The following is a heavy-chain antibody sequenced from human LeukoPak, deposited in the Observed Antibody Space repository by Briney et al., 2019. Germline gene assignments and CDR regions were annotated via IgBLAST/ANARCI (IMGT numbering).Heavy chain of an antibody. CDR3: ARGRTTYYDYVWGSYRSTSPRNWFDP. J-gene: IGHJ5*02. CDR2: IWYDGSYT. D-gene: IGHD3-16*02. Sequence: GGSLRLSCAASGFTFSNYGMHWVRQAPGKGLEWVAVIWYDGSYTYYADSVKGRFTISRDNSETTVFLQMNSLRAEDTAVYYCARGRTTYYDYVWGSYRSTSPRNWFDPWGQGTLVTVSS. CDR1: GFTFSNYG. V-gene: IGHV3-33*01.